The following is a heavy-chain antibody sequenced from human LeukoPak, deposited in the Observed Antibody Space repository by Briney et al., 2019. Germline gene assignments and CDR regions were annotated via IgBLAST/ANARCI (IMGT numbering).Heavy chain of an antibody. CDR3: ARGYGPNSSGWDS. J-gene: IGHJ4*02. CDR2: IYYSGST. Sequence: SETLSLTCTVSGGSVSSGSYYWSWIRQPPGKGLEWIGYIYYSGSTNYNPSLKSRVTISVDTSKKQFSLKLSSVTPADTTVYYCARGYGPNSSGWDSWGQGTLVSVSS. V-gene: IGHV4-61*01. D-gene: IGHD6-19*01. CDR1: GGSVSSGSYY.